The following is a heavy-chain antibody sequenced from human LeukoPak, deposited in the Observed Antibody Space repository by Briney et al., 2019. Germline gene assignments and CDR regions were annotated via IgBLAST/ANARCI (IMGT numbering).Heavy chain of an antibody. D-gene: IGHD2-21*02. V-gene: IGHV1-8*01. CDR2: MNPNSGNT. Sequence: GASVKVSCKASGYTFTSYDINWVRQAAGQGLEWMGWMNPNSGNTGYAQKFQGRVTMTRNTSISTAYMELSSLRSEDTAVYYCARTAYCGGDCYFNWFDPWGQGTLVTVSS. J-gene: IGHJ5*02. CDR3: ARTAYCGGDCYFNWFDP. CDR1: GYTFTSYD.